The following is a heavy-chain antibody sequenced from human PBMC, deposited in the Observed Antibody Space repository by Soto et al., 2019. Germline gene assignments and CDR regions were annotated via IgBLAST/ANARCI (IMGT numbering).Heavy chain of an antibody. V-gene: IGHV2-70*13. CDR1: GFSLSTSVRC. D-gene: IGHD1-20*01. CDR3: ARSIRGPRRFNGMDV. Sequence: SGPTRVNPTHTLTLTCSFSGFSLSTSVRCVRGIRQPPGKALEWLALIERDDDDKYYSTSLKTRLTISKDTRKNQVVLTMANMDPADTGTYYCARSIRGPRRFNGMDVWGQGTTVTVSS. J-gene: IGHJ6*02. CDR2: IERDDDDK.